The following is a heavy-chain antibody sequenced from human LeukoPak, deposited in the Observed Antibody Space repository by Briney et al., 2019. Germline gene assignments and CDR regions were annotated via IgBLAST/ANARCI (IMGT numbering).Heavy chain of an antibody. CDR2: INPNSGGT. V-gene: IGHV1-2*02. CDR3: ARDPSVVVVAAMNWFDP. D-gene: IGHD2-15*01. J-gene: IGHJ5*02. Sequence: GASVKVSCKASGYTFTGYYMHWVRHAPGQGLERMGWINPNSGGTNYAQKFQGRVTMTRDTSISTAYMELSRLRSDDTAVYYCARDPSVVVVAAMNWFDPWGQGTLVTVSS. CDR1: GYTFTGYY.